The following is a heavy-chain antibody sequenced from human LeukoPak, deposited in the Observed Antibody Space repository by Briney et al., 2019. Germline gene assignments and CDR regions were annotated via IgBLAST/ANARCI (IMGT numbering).Heavy chain of an antibody. J-gene: IGHJ5*02. CDR3: ARDQDSSGWYTSGGWFDP. CDR2: IYYSGST. CDR1: GGSISSYY. Sequence: PSETLSLTCTVSGGSISSYYWSWIRQPPGKGLEWIGYIYYSGSTNYNPSLKSRVTISVDTYKNQFSLKLSSVTAADTAVYYCARDQDSSGWYTSGGWFDPWGQGTLVTVSS. V-gene: IGHV4-59*01. D-gene: IGHD6-19*01.